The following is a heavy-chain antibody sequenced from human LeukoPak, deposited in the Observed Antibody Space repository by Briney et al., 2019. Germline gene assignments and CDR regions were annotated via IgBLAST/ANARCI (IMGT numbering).Heavy chain of an antibody. J-gene: IGHJ6*03. CDR2: IYYSGST. CDR1: GGSISSSSYS. CDR3: ARITIFGVVQYYYYYYMDV. V-gene: IGHV4-39*01. Sequence: SETLSLTCTVSGGSISSSSYSWGWIRQPPGKGLEWIVRIYYSGSTYYNPSLKSRVTISVDTSKNQFSLKLSSVTAADTAVYYRARITIFGVVQYYYYYYMDVWGKGTTVTVSS. D-gene: IGHD3-3*01.